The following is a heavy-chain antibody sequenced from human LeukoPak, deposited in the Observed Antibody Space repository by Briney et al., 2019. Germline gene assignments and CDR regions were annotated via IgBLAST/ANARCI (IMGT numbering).Heavy chain of an antibody. CDR3: ARVTYYYASGSYYFDY. Sequence: SETLSLTCTVSGASISSYYWSWIRQPPGKGLEWIGYIYYTGSTNYNPSLKSRVTISIDTFKTQFSLKLSSVTAADTAVYYCARVTYYYASGSYYFDYWGQGTLVTVSS. J-gene: IGHJ4*02. CDR2: IYYTGST. D-gene: IGHD3-10*01. V-gene: IGHV4-59*01. CDR1: GASISSYY.